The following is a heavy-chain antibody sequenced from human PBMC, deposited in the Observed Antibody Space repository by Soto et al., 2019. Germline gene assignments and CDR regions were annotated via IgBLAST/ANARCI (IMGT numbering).Heavy chain of an antibody. CDR1: GFTFSSYW. D-gene: IGHD1-26*01. V-gene: IGHV3-7*01. CDR2: IKQDGSEK. CDR3: ARELGGATSSFDY. J-gene: IGHJ4*02. Sequence: QSGGSLRLSCAASGFTFSSYWMSWVRQAPGKGLEWVANIKQDGSEKYYVDSVKGRFTISRDNAKNSLYLQMNSLRAEDTAVYYCARELGGATSSFDYWGQGTLVTVSS.